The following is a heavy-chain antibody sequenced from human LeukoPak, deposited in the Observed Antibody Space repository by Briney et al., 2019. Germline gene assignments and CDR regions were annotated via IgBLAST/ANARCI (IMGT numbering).Heavy chain of an antibody. J-gene: IGHJ5*02. CDR2: IYYIGTT. Sequence: PSETLSLTCSVSGGSISSRSYYWGWVRQPPGKGLEWIGYIYYIGTTNYNPSLKSRVTISVATSKNQFSLKLNSVTAADTAVYYCARSAYGSGSYYKKGWFDPWGQGALVTVSS. V-gene: IGHV4-61*05. CDR3: ARSAYGSGSYYKKGWFDP. D-gene: IGHD3-10*01. CDR1: GGSISSRSYY.